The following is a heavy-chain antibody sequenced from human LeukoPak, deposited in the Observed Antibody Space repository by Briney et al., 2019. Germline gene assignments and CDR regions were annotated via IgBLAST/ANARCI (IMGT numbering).Heavy chain of an antibody. CDR2: IWYDGSNK. Sequence: PGGSLRLSCAASGFTFSSYGMHWVRQAPGKGLEWVAVIWYDGSNKYYADSVKGRFTISRDNSKNTLYLQMNSLRAEDTAVYYCARVKIFGVAISNWFDPWGQGTPVTDSS. V-gene: IGHV3-33*01. J-gene: IGHJ5*02. CDR1: GFTFSSYG. D-gene: IGHD3-3*01. CDR3: ARVKIFGVAISNWFDP.